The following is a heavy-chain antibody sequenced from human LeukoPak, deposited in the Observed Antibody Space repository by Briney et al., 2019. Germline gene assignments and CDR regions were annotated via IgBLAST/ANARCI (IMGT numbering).Heavy chain of an antibody. Sequence: ASVKVSCKASGYTFTGYYMHWLRQAPGQGLEWVGWINLNSGVTNSAQKFQGRVSMTRDTPISTAYMELSSLQSDDTAVYYCARRSSETSGYNYWGQGTLVTVSS. CDR1: GYTFTGYY. CDR3: ARRSSETSGYNY. D-gene: IGHD3-22*01. V-gene: IGHV1-2*02. CDR2: INLNSGVT. J-gene: IGHJ4*02.